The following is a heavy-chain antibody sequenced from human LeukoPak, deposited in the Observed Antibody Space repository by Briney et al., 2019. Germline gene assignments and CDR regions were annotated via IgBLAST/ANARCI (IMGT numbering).Heavy chain of an antibody. CDR2: IYYSGST. V-gene: IGHV4-39*01. CDR1: GDSISSSSYY. CDR3: ARHRYCSGGVCGPGDFFDY. D-gene: IGHD2-8*02. J-gene: IGHJ4*02. Sequence: SETLSLTCSVSGDSISSSSYYWGWIRQPPGKGLEWSASIYYSGSTHYNPSLKSRLTTSVDRSKNQVSVKLSSVTAADTAVYYCARHRYCSGGVCGPGDFFDYWGQGTLVTVSS.